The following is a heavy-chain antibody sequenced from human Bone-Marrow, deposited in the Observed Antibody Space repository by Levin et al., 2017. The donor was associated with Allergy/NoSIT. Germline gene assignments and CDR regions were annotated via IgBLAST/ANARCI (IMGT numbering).Heavy chain of an antibody. Sequence: SETLSLTCAVYGGSFSGYYWSWIRQPPGKGLEWIGEINHSGSTNYNPSLKSRVTISVDTSKNQFSLKLSSVTAADTAVYYCARGGGYCSSTSCYAYYYDYMDVWGKGTTVTVSS. CDR1: GGSFSGYY. CDR2: INHSGST. V-gene: IGHV4-34*01. D-gene: IGHD2-2*01. J-gene: IGHJ6*03. CDR3: ARGGGYCSSTSCYAYYYDYMDV.